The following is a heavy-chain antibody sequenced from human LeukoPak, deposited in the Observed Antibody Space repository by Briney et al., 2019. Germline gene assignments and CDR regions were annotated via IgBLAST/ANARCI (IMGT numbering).Heavy chain of an antibody. J-gene: IGHJ4*02. D-gene: IGHD3-3*01. Sequence: PGGSLRLSCAASGFTFSRYWMTWVRQAPGKGLEWVANIKEDGSEKYYVDSVKGRFTISRDNAKNSLYLQMNSLRAEDTAVYYCARDRVYDFWSARTYDYWGQGTLVTVSS. CDR2: IKEDGSEK. V-gene: IGHV3-7*01. CDR3: ARDRVYDFWSARTYDY. CDR1: GFTFSRYW.